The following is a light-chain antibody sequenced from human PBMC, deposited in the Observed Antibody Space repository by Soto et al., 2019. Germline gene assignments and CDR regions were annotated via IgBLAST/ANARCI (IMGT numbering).Light chain of an antibody. V-gene: IGLV1-47*01. CDR3: AAWHDSLSWV. J-gene: IGLJ3*02. CDR1: SSNIGSNY. Sequence: QSVLTQPPSASGTPGQRVTICCSGSSSNIGSNYVYWYQQLPGTAPKLLIYRNNQRPSGVPDRFSGSKSGTSASLAISGLRSEDEADYYCAAWHDSLSWVFGGGTQLTVL. CDR2: RNN.